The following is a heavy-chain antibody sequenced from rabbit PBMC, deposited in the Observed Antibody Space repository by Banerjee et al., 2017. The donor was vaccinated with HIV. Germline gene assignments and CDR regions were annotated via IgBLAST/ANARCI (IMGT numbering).Heavy chain of an antibody. CDR1: GFSFSSNW. V-gene: IGHV1S45*01. D-gene: IGHD4-2*01. CDR2: IDQVFGTT. CDR3: ARGDFCLNL. Sequence: LEESGGGLVKPGGTLTLTCTVSGFSFSSNWICWVRQAPGKGLEWIACIDQVFGTTYYASWAKGRFTISKTSSTTVTLQMTSLTGADTATYFCARGDFCLNLWGPGTLVTVS. J-gene: IGHJ4*01.